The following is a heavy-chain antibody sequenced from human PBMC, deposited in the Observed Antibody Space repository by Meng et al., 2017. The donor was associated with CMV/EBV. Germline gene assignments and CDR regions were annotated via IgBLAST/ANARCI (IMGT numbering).Heavy chain of an antibody. Sequence: WVRQAPGKGLEWIGSIYYSGSTYYNPSLKSRVTISVDTSKNQFSLKLSSVTAADTAVYYCARLARRKFSSIAARDTDYWGQGTLVTVSS. V-gene: IGHV4-39*01. CDR3: ARLARRKFSSIAARDTDY. J-gene: IGHJ4*02. D-gene: IGHD6-6*01. CDR2: IYYSGST.